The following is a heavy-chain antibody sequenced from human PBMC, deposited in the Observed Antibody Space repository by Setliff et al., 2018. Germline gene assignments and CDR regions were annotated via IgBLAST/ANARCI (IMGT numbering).Heavy chain of an antibody. CDR1: GDSISSGNY. CDR3: ARGGTYRYFDY. Sequence: PSETLSLTCAVSGDSISSGNYWGWFRQPAGKELEWIGQIYTSWSTNYNPSLKSRVTMSVDTSKNQFSLKLSSVTAADTAVYYCARGGTYRYFDYWGQGTLVTVSS. CDR2: IYTSWST. V-gene: IGHV4-61*09. J-gene: IGHJ4*02.